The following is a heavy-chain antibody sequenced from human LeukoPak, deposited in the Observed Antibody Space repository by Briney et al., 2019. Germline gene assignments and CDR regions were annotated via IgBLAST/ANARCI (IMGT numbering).Heavy chain of an antibody. CDR2: ISASGGRT. V-gene: IGHV3-23*01. CDR1: GFTFSSSA. Sequence: GGSLRLSCAASGFTFSSSAMSWVRQVPGKGLEWVSGISASGGRTYYADTVRGRFTISRDNSKKPLYVQINSLREEDPAVYYCAKGQRWESPHYLDSWGPGTLVTVSS. D-gene: IGHD1-26*01. CDR3: AKGQRWESPHYLDS. J-gene: IGHJ4*02.